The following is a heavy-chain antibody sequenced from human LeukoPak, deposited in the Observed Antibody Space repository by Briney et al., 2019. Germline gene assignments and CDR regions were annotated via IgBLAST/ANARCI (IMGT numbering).Heavy chain of an antibody. D-gene: IGHD2-2*01. CDR3: ARDHCSSANCYEYHYHGMDV. CDR1: GYTFTGYY. V-gene: IGHV1-2*02. J-gene: IGHJ6*02. Sequence: GASVKVSCKASGYTFTGYYMHWVRQAPGQELEWMGWINPNSGGTNYAQKFQGSVTMTRDTSISTAYMELTNLRPDDTAVYYCARDHCSSANCYEYHYHGMDVWGQGTTVTVSS. CDR2: INPNSGGT.